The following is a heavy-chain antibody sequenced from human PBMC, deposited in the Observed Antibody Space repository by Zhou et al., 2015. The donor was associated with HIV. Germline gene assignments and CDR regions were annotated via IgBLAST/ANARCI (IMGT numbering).Heavy chain of an antibody. J-gene: IGHJ6*02. CDR3: ARDMGPTPGTDGMDV. CDR1: GGTFNSYA. CDR2: IIPLSTSP. V-gene: IGHV1-69*06. D-gene: IGHD3-10*01. Sequence: QVQLVQSGTEVKEPGSSVKVSCKASGGTFNSYALNWVRQAPGQGLEWVGGIIPLSTSPHYAQKFQGRVTLSEDKFTATAYMALTDLRPEDTAIYYCARDMGPTPGTDGMDVWGQGTTVIVSS.